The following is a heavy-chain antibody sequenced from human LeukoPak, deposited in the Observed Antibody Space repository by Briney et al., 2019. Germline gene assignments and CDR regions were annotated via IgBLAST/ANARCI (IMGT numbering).Heavy chain of an antibody. D-gene: IGHD5-12*01. CDR2: IRPDGSEG. V-gene: IGHV3-7*03. CDR1: GITFSNSW. Sequence: GGSLRLSCTTSGITFSNSWMSWVRQAPGKGLEWVATIRPDGSEGYYADSVRGRFTISRDNSKNSFYLQMNSLRAEDTAVYYCARYESDSGSLTWGQGTLVTVSS. CDR3: ARYESDSGSLT. J-gene: IGHJ4*02.